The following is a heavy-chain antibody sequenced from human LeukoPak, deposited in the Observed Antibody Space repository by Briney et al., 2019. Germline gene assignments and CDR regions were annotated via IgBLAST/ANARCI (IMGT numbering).Heavy chain of an antibody. Sequence: ASVKVSWKASGYTFTSYDINWVRQATGQGLEWMGWMNPNSGNTGYAQKFQGRVTMTRNTSISTAYMELSSLRSEDTAVYYCARVARGPYCSGGSCYSEQYFQHWGQGTLVTVSS. J-gene: IGHJ1*01. D-gene: IGHD2-15*01. CDR2: MNPNSGNT. V-gene: IGHV1-8*01. CDR3: ARVARGPYCSGGSCYSEQYFQH. CDR1: GYTFTSYD.